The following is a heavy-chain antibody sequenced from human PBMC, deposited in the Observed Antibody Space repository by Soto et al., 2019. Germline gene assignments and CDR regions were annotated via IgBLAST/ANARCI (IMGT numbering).Heavy chain of an antibody. D-gene: IGHD1-26*01. J-gene: IGHJ4*02. V-gene: IGHV3-49*04. CDR3: TREIVGGNY. CDR2: IRSKAYGGTT. Sequence: EVQLVESGGGLVQPGRSLRLSCTASGFTFGDYAMSWVRQAPGKGLEWVGFIRSKAYGGTTEYAASVKGRFTISRDDSKNIAYLQMNSLKTEDTAVYYCTREIVGGNYWGQGTLVTVSS. CDR1: GFTFGDYA.